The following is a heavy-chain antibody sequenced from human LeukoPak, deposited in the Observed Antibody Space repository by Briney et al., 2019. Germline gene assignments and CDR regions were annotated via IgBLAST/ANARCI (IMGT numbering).Heavy chain of an antibody. CDR3: ARDGVATNDY. J-gene: IGHJ4*02. D-gene: IGHD5-24*01. CDR2: INTDGGTT. V-gene: IGHV3-64*01. CDR1: GFTFSTFA. Sequence: GGSLRLSCAASGFTFSTFAMQWVRQAPEKGLEYVSGINTDGGTTFYANSVKGRFTISRDNPKNTLYLQMGSLRAEDTAVYYCARDGVATNDYWGQGILVTVSS.